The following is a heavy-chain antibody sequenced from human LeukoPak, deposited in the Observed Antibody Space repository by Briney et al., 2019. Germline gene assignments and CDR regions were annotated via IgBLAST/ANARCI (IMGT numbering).Heavy chain of an antibody. D-gene: IGHD6-6*01. CDR2: ISSSSSYI. J-gene: IGHJ6*03. CDR1: GFTFSSYS. V-gene: IGHV3-21*01. CDR3: ARDLEEAALAGGKFHYMDV. Sequence: GGSLRLSCAASGFTFSSYSMNWVRQAPGKGLEWVSSISSSSSYIYYADSVKGRFTISRDNAKNSLYLQMNSLRAEDTAVYYCARDLEEAALAGGKFHYMDVWGKGTTVTVSS.